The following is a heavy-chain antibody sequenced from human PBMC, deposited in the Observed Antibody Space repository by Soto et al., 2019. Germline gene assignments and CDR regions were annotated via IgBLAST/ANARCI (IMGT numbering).Heavy chain of an antibody. V-gene: IGHV3-15*05. Sequence: GGSVRLSCAASGFTFIKAWMSWVRQAPGKGLEWVGRIKSKSDGGTTDYAAPLKGRFTISRDDSKNTLYLQMSSLKIEDTAVYFCTTPNISAYYWGQGALVTVSS. CDR1: GFTFIKAW. CDR3: TTPNISAYY. CDR2: IKSKSDGGTT. J-gene: IGHJ4*02. D-gene: IGHD3-22*01.